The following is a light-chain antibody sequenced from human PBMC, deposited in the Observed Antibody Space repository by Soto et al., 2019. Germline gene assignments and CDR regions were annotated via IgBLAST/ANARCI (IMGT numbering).Light chain of an antibody. Sequence: QSALTQPASVSGSPGQSITISCTGTSSDVGGYNSVSWYQQHPVKAPKLMIYDVTNRPSGVSDRFSGSKSGNTASLTISGLQAEDEADYYCSSYTSSSTPYVFGTGTKVTVL. J-gene: IGLJ1*01. V-gene: IGLV2-14*01. CDR3: SSYTSSSTPYV. CDR2: DVT. CDR1: SSDVGGYNS.